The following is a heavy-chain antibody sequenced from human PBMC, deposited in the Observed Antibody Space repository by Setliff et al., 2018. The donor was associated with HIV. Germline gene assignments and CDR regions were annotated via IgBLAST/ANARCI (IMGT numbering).Heavy chain of an antibody. V-gene: IGHV3-21*06. Sequence: GGSLRLSCAASGFTFSSYSMNWVRRAPGKGLEWVSSISSISTYIYYADSVKGRFTISRDNAKNSVFLQMNRLRGEDTVVYYCARLGTARSFDIWGLGTLVTVSS. CDR1: GFTFSSYS. CDR3: ARLGTARSFDI. CDR2: ISSISTYI. D-gene: IGHD7-27*01. J-gene: IGHJ4*01.